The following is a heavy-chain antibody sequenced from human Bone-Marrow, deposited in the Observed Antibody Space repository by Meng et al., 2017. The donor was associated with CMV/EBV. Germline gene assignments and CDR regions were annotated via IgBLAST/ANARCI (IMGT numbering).Heavy chain of an antibody. CDR3: ARSKRITIFGVVIMGRGAFDP. Sequence: SETLSLTCAVYGGSFSGYYWSWIRQPPGKGLEWIGEINHSGSTNYNPSLKSRVTISVDTSKNQFSLKLSSVTAADTAVYYCARSKRITIFGVVIMGRGAFDPWVQGTLVTSPQ. V-gene: IGHV4-34*01. D-gene: IGHD3-3*01. J-gene: IGHJ5*02. CDR1: GGSFSGYY. CDR2: INHSGST.